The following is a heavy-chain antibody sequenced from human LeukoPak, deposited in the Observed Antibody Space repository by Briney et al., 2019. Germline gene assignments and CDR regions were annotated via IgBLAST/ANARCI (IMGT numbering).Heavy chain of an antibody. CDR2: INAGNGNT. J-gene: IGHJ4*02. Sequence: GASVKVSCKASEFTFTDYATNWVRQAPGQRLEWMGWINAGNGNTRYSQRFQGRVTITRDTSASTAYMELSSPTSEDTAVYYCTRGRWSATTASYYLDFWGQGTLVTVSS. CDR1: EFTFTDYA. CDR3: TRGRWSATTASYYLDF. V-gene: IGHV1-3*01. D-gene: IGHD5-24*01.